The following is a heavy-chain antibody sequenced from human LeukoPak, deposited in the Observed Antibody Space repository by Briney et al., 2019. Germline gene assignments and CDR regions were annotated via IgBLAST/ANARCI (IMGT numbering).Heavy chain of an antibody. V-gene: IGHV4-59*01. CDR2: IYYSGRT. CDR1: GDSISSYY. Sequence: SETLSLTCTVSGDSISSYYWSWIRQPPGKGLEWIGYIYYSGRTNYNPSLKSRVTISVDTSKSQFSLKLSSVTAADTAVYYCARVRYYYDSSGYHAYFDLWGRGTLVTVSS. CDR3: ARVRYYYDSSGYHAYFDL. J-gene: IGHJ2*01. D-gene: IGHD3-22*01.